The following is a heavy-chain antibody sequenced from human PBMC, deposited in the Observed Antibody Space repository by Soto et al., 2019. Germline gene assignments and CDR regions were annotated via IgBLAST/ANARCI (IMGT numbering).Heavy chain of an antibody. V-gene: IGHV3-30*18. D-gene: IGHD3-10*01. CDR3: AKDRMGAGVRGYFDY. CDR2: SSYDGSNK. Sequence: QGQRVESGGGVVQPGKSLRLSCAGSGFTFSSYGMDWVRQAPGKGLEWVAVSSYDGSNKYSADSVKGRFTISRDKSKNTMYLQMSSLRADDTAVYYCAKDRMGAGVRGYFDYWGQGTLVTVSS. J-gene: IGHJ4*02. CDR1: GFTFSSYG.